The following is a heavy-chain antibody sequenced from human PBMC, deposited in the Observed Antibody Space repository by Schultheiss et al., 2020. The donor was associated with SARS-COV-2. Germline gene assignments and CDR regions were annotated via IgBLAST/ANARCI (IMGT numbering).Heavy chain of an antibody. CDR1: GFTFSSSV. J-gene: IGHJ4*02. D-gene: IGHD6-6*01. V-gene: IGHV3-23*01. Sequence: GGSLRLSCAASGFTFSSSVMSWVRQAPGKGLEWVSAISGSGDIIFYADSVKGRFTISRDNSKNTLYLQMNSLRAEDTAVYYCAKDRGGDYMSSSPGLVFDYWGQGTLVTVSS. CDR3: AKDRGGDYMSSSPGLVFDY. CDR2: ISGSGDII.